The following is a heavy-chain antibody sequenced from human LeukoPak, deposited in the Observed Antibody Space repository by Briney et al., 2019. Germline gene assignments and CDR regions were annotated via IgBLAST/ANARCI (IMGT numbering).Heavy chain of an antibody. CDR1: GFSFSSYL. J-gene: IGHJ4*02. D-gene: IGHD4-17*01. CDR2: ISTDGSTT. Sequence: PGGSLRLSCEASGFSFSSYLMRWVRQPPGKGLVRVSRISTDGSTTIYADSVKGRFTISRDTAKNTVYRQMNSLRAEDTAVYYCARETSTYGDHHDYWGQGTLVTVSS. V-gene: IGHV3-74*01. CDR3: ARETSTYGDHHDY.